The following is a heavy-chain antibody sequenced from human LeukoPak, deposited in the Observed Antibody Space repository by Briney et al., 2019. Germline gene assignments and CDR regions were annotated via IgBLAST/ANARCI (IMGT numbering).Heavy chain of an antibody. V-gene: IGHV3-30*02. Sequence: GGSLRLSCAASGFTFSSYGMHWVRQAPGKGLEWVAFIRYDGSNKYYADSVRGRFTISRDNSKNTLYLQMNSLRAEDTAVYYCAKSDSSLLWFGELSHFDYWGQGTLVTVSS. CDR2: IRYDGSNK. CDR1: GFTFSSYG. D-gene: IGHD3-10*01. J-gene: IGHJ4*02. CDR3: AKSDSSLLWFGELSHFDY.